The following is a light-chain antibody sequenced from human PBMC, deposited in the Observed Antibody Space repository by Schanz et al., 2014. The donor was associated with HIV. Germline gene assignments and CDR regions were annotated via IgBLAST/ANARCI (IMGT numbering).Light chain of an antibody. J-gene: IGKJ3*01. CDR2: GAS. CDR1: QSVSGNY. Sequence: EIVLTQSPGTLSLSPGERATLSCRASQSVSGNYVAWYQQKPGQAPRLLIYGASSRATGIPDRFRGSGSGTDFTLTITRLEPEDFAVYYCQQFGSSPLFTFGPGTKVDIK. V-gene: IGKV3-20*01. CDR3: QQFGSSPLFT.